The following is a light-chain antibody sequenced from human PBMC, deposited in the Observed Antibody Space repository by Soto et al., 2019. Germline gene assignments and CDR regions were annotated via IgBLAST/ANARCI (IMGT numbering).Light chain of an antibody. CDR1: QSVSGT. J-gene: IGKJ4*01. CDR2: GAS. Sequence: EIVMTQSPATLYVSPGERATLSCRASQSVSGTLAWYQHKAGQAPRLLIYGASTRATGIPARISGSGSETEFSLTISRVQSEDFAVYYCQQYNDWPLTFGGGTKVEIK. V-gene: IGKV3-15*01. CDR3: QQYNDWPLT.